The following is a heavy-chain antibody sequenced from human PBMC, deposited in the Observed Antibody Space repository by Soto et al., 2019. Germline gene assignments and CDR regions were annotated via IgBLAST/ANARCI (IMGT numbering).Heavy chain of an antibody. CDR2: IYSGSST. CDR1: GFTVSSNY. D-gene: IGHD3-3*02. V-gene: IGHV3-53*01. Sequence: GGSLRLSCAASGFTVSSNYMSWVRQAPGKGLEWVSVIYSGSSTYYADSVKGRFTISRDNSKNTLYLQMNSLRAEDTAVYYCARVLSGFDAFDIWGQGTMVTVSS. J-gene: IGHJ3*02. CDR3: ARVLSGFDAFDI.